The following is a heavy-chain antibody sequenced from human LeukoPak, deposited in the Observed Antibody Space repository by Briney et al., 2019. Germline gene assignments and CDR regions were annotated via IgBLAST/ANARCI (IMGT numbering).Heavy chain of an antibody. J-gene: IGHJ6*02. CDR3: ARGIGYCSGGSCYRGSGYYYYGMDV. V-gene: IGHV3-48*03. CDR2: ISSSGSTI. D-gene: IGHD2-15*01. CDR1: GFTFSSYE. Sequence: GGSLRLSCAASGFTFSSYEMNWVRHAPGKGLGWFSYISSSGSTIYYADSVKGRFTISRDNAKNSLYLQMNSLRAEDTAVYYCARGIGYCSGGSCYRGSGYYYYGMDVWGQGTTVPVSS.